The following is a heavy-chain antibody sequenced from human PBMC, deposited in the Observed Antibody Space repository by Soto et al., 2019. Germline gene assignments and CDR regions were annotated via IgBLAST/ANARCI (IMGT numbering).Heavy chain of an antibody. CDR1: GGSISSYY. D-gene: IGHD6-13*01. V-gene: IGHV4-59*01. Sequence: QVQLQESGPGLVKPSETLSLTCTVSGGSISSYYWSWIRQPPGKGLEWIGYIYYSGSTNYNPSLKSRVTLAVATYTYQCSLKRSTVNAADTAVYYCARGPIIEAAGIGTGNWFDPWGQGTLVTVSS. CDR3: ARGPIIEAAGIGTGNWFDP. J-gene: IGHJ5*02. CDR2: IYYSGST.